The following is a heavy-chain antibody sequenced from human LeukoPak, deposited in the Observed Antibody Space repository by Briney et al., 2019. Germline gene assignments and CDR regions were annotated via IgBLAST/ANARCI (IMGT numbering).Heavy chain of an antibody. Sequence: SETLSLTCTVSGGSISSYYWSWIRQPPGKGLEWIGHIYYGGSTNYNPSLKSRVTISVDTSKNQFSLKLSSVTAADTAVYYCARAGGEWLVKGYFDLWGRGTLVTVSS. CDR1: GGSISSYY. J-gene: IGHJ2*01. D-gene: IGHD6-19*01. V-gene: IGHV4-59*01. CDR3: ARAGGEWLVKGYFDL. CDR2: IYYGGST.